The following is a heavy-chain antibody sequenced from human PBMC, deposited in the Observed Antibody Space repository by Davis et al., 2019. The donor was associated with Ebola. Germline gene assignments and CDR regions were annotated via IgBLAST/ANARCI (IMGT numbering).Heavy chain of an antibody. CDR2: IYYSGST. D-gene: IGHD3-3*01. CDR3: ARSPITISGELVPLYWFFDL. J-gene: IGHJ2*01. Sequence: SETLSLTCTVSGVSVSSGSHYWSWIRQPPGKGLEWIGYIYYSGSTNYNPSLKSRVTISVDTSKNQFSLKLSSVTAADTAVYYCARSPITISGELVPLYWFFDLWDRGTLVTVSS. CDR1: GVSVSSGSHY. V-gene: IGHV4-61*01.